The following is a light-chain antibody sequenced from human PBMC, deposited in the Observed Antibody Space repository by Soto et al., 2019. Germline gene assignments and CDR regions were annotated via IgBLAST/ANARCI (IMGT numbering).Light chain of an antibody. CDR3: QQRSNWPPIT. CDR2: GAS. CDR1: QRLSSN. V-gene: IGKV3-15*01. J-gene: IGKJ5*01. Sequence: EIMMTQSPTTLSVTPGERATLSCRASQRLSSNLAWYQQKPGQAPRLLIYGASTRATGIPARFSGSGSGTDFTLTISSLEPEDFAVYYCQQRSNWPPITFGQGTRLEI.